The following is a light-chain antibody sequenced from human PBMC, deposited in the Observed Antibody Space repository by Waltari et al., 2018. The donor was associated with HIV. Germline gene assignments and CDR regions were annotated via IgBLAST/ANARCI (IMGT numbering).Light chain of an antibody. CDR3: ATWDDSLSGWV. J-gene: IGLJ3*02. V-gene: IGLV1-47*01. CDR2: RND. Sequence: QSVLTQPPSASGNPGQRVTISCSGSRSHIGKTFIYWYQHVPGTAPKLIIYRNDQRPSGLPDRFSGSKSGTSASLAISGLRSEDEADYYCATWDDSLSGWVFGGGTKLTVL. CDR1: RSHIGKTF.